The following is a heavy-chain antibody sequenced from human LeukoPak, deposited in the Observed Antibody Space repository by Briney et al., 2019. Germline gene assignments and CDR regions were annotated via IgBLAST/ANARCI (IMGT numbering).Heavy chain of an antibody. D-gene: IGHD3-10*01. CDR1: GYTFTSYY. CDR2: INPSGGST. Sequence: ASVKVSCKASGYTFTSYYMHWVRQAPGQGLEWMGIINPSGGSTSYAQKLQGRVTMTTDTSTSTAYMELRSLRSDDTAVYYCAREYYYGSGSYIYWGQGTLVTVSS. J-gene: IGHJ4*02. V-gene: IGHV1-46*01. CDR3: AREYYYGSGSYIY.